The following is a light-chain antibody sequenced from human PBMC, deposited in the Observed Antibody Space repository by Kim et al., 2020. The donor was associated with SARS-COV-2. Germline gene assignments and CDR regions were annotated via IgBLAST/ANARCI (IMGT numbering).Light chain of an antibody. V-gene: IGKV3-20*01. CDR2: AAS. CDR1: QSVSSGS. J-gene: IGKJ1*01. CDR3: QQYYSSPCT. Sequence: SPGERATLSCRASQSVSSGSLAWYQQKPGQAPRLLIYAASTRATGIPDTFSGSGSGTDFTLTISRLEPEDFALYYCQQYYSSPCTFGPGTKVDIK.